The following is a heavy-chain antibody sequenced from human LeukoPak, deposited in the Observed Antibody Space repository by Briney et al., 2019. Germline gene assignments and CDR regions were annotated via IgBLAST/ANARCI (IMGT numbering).Heavy chain of an antibody. D-gene: IGHD1-7*01. Sequence: ASVKVSCKASGYTFTGYYMQSVRQAPGQGLEWMGWINPNSGGTNYAQKFQGRVTMKRETSISTVYIELRRLRSDDTAVYYCARGTGTTSGGAAYWGQGTLVTVSS. V-gene: IGHV1-2*02. CDR1: GYTFTGYY. CDR3: ARGTGTTSGGAAY. CDR2: INPNSGGT. J-gene: IGHJ4*02.